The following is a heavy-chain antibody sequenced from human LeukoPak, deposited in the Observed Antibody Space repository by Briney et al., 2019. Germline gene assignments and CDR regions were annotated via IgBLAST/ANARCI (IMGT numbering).Heavy chain of an antibody. CDR2: IYYSGHT. CDR3: ARDRRDTSMVWDY. V-gene: IGHV4-59*01. D-gene: IGHD5-18*01. CDR1: GGSFSGYY. J-gene: IGHJ4*02. Sequence: SETLSLTCAVYGGSFSGYYWSWIRQPPGKGLEWIGYIYYSGHTNYNPSLKSRVTISVDTSKNQFSLKMRSVTAADTAVYYCARDRRDTSMVWDYWGRGTLVTVSS.